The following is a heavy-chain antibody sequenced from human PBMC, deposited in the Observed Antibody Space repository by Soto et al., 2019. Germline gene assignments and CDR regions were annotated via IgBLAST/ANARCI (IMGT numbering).Heavy chain of an antibody. CDR1: GFSCSSDW. Sequence: GGYLGISCAASGFSCSSDWMSWVRQAPGKGLEWVANIKQDGSEKYYVDSVKGRFTISRDNAKNSLYLQMNSLRAEDTAVYYCARYSLVDCTNRGCSVFTIPWLSFYRWG. CDR3: ARYSLVDCTNRGCSVFTIPWLSFYR. D-gene: IGHD2-8*01. CDR2: IKQDGSEK. J-gene: IGHJ2*01. V-gene: IGHV3-7*03.